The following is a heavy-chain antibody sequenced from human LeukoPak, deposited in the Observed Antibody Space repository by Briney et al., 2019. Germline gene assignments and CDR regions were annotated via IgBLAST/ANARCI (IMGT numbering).Heavy chain of an antibody. CDR3: ARSKREFDY. CDR1: GYTFTGYY. V-gene: IGHV1-8*02. Sequence: ASVKVSCKASGYTFTGYYMHWVRQAPGQGLEWMGWMNPNSGNTGYAQKFQGRVTMTRNTSISTAYMELSSLRSEDTAVYYCARSKREFDYWGQGTLVTVSS. J-gene: IGHJ4*02. CDR2: MNPNSGNT.